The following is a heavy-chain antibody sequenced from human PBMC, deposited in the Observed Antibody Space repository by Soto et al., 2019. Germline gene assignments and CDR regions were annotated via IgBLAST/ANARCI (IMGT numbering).Heavy chain of an antibody. CDR2: ISGSGGST. Sequence: GGSLRLSCAASGFTFSSYAMSWVRQAPGKGLEWVSAISGSGGSTYYADSVKGRFTISRDNSKNTLYLQMNSLRAEDTAVYYCARSIYGDYCVVCMSYYYGMDVWGQGTTVTVSS. CDR1: GFTFSSYA. CDR3: ARSIYGDYCVVCMSYYYGMDV. J-gene: IGHJ6*02. D-gene: IGHD4-17*01. V-gene: IGHV3-23*01.